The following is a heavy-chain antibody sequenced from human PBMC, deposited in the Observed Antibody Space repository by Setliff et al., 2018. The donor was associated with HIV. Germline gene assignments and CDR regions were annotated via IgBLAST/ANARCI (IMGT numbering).Heavy chain of an antibody. Sequence: SETLSLTCAVSGYSIRSGYYWGWIRQSPGKGLEWIGSMFRTGTSYYNPSLTSRVTISQDTSKNQFSLELTSVTAADTAVYYCATVDGTRYLDYWGQGKLVTSPQ. CDR3: ATVDGTRYLDY. CDR2: MFRTGTS. D-gene: IGHD1-1*01. V-gene: IGHV4-38-2*01. CDR1: GYSIRSGYY. J-gene: IGHJ4*02.